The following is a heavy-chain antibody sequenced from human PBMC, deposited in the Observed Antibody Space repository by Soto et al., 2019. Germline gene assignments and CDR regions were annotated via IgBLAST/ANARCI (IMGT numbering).Heavy chain of an antibody. V-gene: IGHV4-34*01. J-gene: IGHJ4*02. D-gene: IGHD3-22*01. CDR2: INHSGST. Sequence: SETLSLTCAVYGGSFSGYYWCWIRQPPGKGLEWIGEINHSGSTNYNPSLKSRVTISVDTSKNQFSLKLSSVTAADTAVYYCARGGYYDSSGYYLGYWGQGTLVTVSS. CDR3: ARGGYYDSSGYYLGY. CDR1: GGSFSGYY.